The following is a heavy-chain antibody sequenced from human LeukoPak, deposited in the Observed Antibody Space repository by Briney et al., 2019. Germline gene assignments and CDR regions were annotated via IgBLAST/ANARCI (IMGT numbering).Heavy chain of an antibody. D-gene: IGHD3-9*01. CDR2: IWYDGSNK. CDR1: GFTFGNYG. V-gene: IGHV3-33*08. Sequence: PGGSLRLSCAVSGFTFGNYGMHWVRQAPGKGLEWMALIWYDGSNKYYADSVKGRFTISRDNSKNTLYLQMNSLRAEDTAVYYCSREYFDWSRNYYYGMDVWGQGTTVTVSS. CDR3: SREYFDWSRNYYYGMDV. J-gene: IGHJ6*02.